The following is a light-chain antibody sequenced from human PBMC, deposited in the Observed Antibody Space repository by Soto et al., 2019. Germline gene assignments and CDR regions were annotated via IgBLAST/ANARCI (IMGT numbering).Light chain of an antibody. CDR1: QTISNW. Sequence: DIQMTQSPSTLSASVGDRVTITCRASQTISNWLAWYQQKPGKAPKVLIFDASTLDGGVPSRFSGRRSATDFTLPISSLQPSDFATYYCQQYNTYPLTFGGGTKVEI. CDR3: QQYNTYPLT. V-gene: IGKV1-5*01. J-gene: IGKJ4*01. CDR2: DAS.